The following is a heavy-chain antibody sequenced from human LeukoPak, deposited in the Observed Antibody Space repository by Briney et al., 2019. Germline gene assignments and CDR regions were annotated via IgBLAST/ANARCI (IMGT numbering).Heavy chain of an antibody. CDR2: IYSGGST. J-gene: IGHJ6*03. V-gene: IGHV3-66*01. D-gene: IGHD6-13*01. Sequence: GGSLRLSCAASGFTVSSNYMSWVRQAPGKGLEWVSVIYSGGSTYYADSVEGRFTISRDNDKNSIYLQMNSLRAEDTAVYYCAKDATPALGTVYMDVWGKGTTVTISS. CDR1: GFTVSSNY. CDR3: AKDATPALGTVYMDV.